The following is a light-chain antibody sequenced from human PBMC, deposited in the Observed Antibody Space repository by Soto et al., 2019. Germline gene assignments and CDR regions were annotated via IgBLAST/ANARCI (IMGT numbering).Light chain of an antibody. CDR1: QTVRSN. J-gene: IGKJ4*01. CDR3: KHYHNLLG. Sequence: EIVRTQSPATLSVSPGERVTLSCRASQTVRSNLAWYQQKPGQVPRVLIYGASTRASGIPDRFSGSGSGTEFTLTIRSLQSEDFAVYYGKHYHNLLGFGGGTKVEI. CDR2: GAS. V-gene: IGKV3-15*01.